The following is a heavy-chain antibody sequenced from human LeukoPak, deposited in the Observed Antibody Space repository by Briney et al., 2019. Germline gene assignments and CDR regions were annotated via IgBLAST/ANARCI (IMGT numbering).Heavy chain of an antibody. CDR1: GFSLTTRGVG. CDR3: AHIHITYYYGSGTPLGAFDI. CDR2: IYWNDDK. V-gene: IGHV2-5*01. J-gene: IGHJ3*02. Sequence: SGPTLVNPTQTLTLTCTFSGFSLTTRGVGVGWVRQPPGKALEWFALIYWNDDKRYRSSLKSRLTITKDTSKKQVVLTMTNMDPVDTATYYCAHIHITYYYGSGTPLGAFDIWGQGTMVTVSS. D-gene: IGHD3-10*01.